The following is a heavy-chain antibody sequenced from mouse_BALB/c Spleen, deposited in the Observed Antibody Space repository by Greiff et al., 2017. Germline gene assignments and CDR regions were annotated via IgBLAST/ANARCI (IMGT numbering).Heavy chain of an antibody. CDR2: INPNNGGT. D-gene: IGHD2-1*01. V-gene: IGHV1-18*01. Sequence: EVKLMESGPELVKPGASVKIPCKASGYTFTDYNMDWVKQSHGKSLEWIGDINPNNGGTIYNQKFKGKATLTVDKSSSTAYMELRSLTSEDTAVYYCARGIYYGSPWFAYWGQGTLVTVSA. CDR3: ARGIYYGSPWFAY. J-gene: IGHJ3*01. CDR1: GYTFTDYN.